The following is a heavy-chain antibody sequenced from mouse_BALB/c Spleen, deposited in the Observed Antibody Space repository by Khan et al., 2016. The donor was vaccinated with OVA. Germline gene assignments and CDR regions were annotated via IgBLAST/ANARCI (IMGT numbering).Heavy chain of an antibody. V-gene: IGHV1-77*01. J-gene: IGHJ3*01. Sequence: VELEESGPEVVKPGASRQVSCKASRYTFTDYIIGWLKQSTRQGLEWIGDIFPGSDTPYYNEKFKDKATLTADISSKTAYMQLGGLTSEDSAVYFCARGGYSAFSYWGRGTLVTDSA. CDR1: RYTFTDYI. CDR3: ARGGYSAFSY. D-gene: IGHD2-3*01. CDR2: IFPGSDTP.